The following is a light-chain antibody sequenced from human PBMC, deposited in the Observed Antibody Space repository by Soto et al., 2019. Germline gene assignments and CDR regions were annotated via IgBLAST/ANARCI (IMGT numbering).Light chain of an antibody. Sequence: DIQMTPSPSSLSASVGDRVTITCRASQGIRNYLAWFQQKPGKATKSLISAASSLQSGVPSRFICSVSGTDFTLTFISLHPEDLATYYCQQYNSYPPTFVQGTKLEIK. V-gene: IGKV1-16*01. CDR1: QGIRNY. J-gene: IGKJ2*01. CDR3: QQYNSYPPT. CDR2: AAS.